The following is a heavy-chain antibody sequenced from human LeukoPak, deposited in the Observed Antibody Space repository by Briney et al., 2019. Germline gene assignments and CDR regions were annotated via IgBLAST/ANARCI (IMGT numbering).Heavy chain of an antibody. Sequence: TSETLSLTCTVSGGSISYYCWSWVRQSPGKGLEWVGYIYYSGTPNNNPSLKRRVTISVDTSKNQFSLQLRSVTAADTAVYYCAREDPQTTVPEGMDVWGQGTTVTVSS. CDR1: GGSISYYC. J-gene: IGHJ6*02. CDR3: AREDPQTTVPEGMDV. CDR2: IYYSGTP. D-gene: IGHD4-17*01. V-gene: IGHV4-59*01.